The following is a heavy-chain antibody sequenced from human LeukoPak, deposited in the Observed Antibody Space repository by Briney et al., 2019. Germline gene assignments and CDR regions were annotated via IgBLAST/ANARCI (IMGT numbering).Heavy chain of an antibody. CDR3: ARDEASGDISCPYFDD. CDR2: INPSGGST. Sequence: GASVKVSCKASGSTFTSYYMHWVRQSPGQGLEWMGIINPSGGSTSYVQKSLGRVTMPRDPSPSTVYVELSSLKSEDRAVYYCARDEASGDISCPYFDDWGQGTLVTVSS. V-gene: IGHV1-46*01. J-gene: IGHJ4*02. D-gene: IGHD7-27*01. CDR1: GSTFTSYY.